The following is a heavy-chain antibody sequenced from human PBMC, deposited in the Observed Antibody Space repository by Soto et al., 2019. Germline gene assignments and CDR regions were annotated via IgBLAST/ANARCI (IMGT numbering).Heavy chain of an antibody. V-gene: IGHV3-33*01. Sequence: GGSLRLSCAASGFTFSSYGMHWVRQAPGKGLEWVAVICYDGSNKYYADSVRGRFTISRDNSKNTLYLQVNSLGVEDTAVYYCARGRVGTGTTVFDYWGQGTLVTVSS. D-gene: IGHD1-7*01. CDR1: GFTFSSYG. CDR3: ARGRVGTGTTVFDY. CDR2: ICYDGSNK. J-gene: IGHJ4*02.